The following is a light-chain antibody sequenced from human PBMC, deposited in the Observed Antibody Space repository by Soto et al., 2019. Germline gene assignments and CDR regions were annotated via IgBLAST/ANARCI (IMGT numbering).Light chain of an antibody. J-gene: IGKJ1*01. CDR3: QQYGSSSWT. V-gene: IGKV3-20*01. Sequence: SDWRLYTGTLVLSPGEIDTVCCRASQSVSSSYLAWYQQRPGQAPRLLIYGASSRATGIPDRFSGSGSGTEFTLTISRLEPEDCAVYYCQQYGSSSWTFAQGTNVDI. CDR1: QSVSSSY. CDR2: GAS.